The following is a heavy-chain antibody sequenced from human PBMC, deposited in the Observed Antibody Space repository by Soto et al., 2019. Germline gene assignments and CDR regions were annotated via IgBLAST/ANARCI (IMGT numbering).Heavy chain of an antibody. D-gene: IGHD3-3*01. CDR1: GFTFSSYS. CDR2: ISSISSTI. V-gene: IGHV3-48*01. Sequence: EVQLVESGGGLVQPGGSLRLSCAASGFTFSSYSMNWVRQAPGKGLEWVSYISSISSTIYYADSVKGRFTISRDNAKNSLYLQMNSLRAEGTAVYYCARFPPFGVVPGFDYWGQGTLVTVSS. CDR3: ARFPPFGVVPGFDY. J-gene: IGHJ4*02.